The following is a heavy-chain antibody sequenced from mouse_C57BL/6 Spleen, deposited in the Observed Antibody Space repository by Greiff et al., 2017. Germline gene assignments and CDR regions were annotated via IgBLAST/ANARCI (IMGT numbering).Heavy chain of an antibody. CDR1: GFSLTSYG. Sequence: VQRVESGPGLVAPSQSLSITCTVSGFSLTSYGVSWVRQPPGKGLEWLGVIWGDGSTNYHSALISRLSISKDNSKSQVFLKLNSLQTDDTATYYCAKPHDGYYGAWFAYWGQGTLVTVSA. V-gene: IGHV2-3*01. D-gene: IGHD2-3*01. CDR3: AKPHDGYYGAWFAY. CDR2: IWGDGST. J-gene: IGHJ3*01.